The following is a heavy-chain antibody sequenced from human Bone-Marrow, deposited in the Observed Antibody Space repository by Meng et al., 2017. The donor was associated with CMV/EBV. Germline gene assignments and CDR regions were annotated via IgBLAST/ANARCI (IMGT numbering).Heavy chain of an antibody. Sequence: GGSLRLSCAASGFTFSSYAMHWVRQAPGKGLEWVAVISYDGSNKYYADSVKGRFTISRDNAKNSLYLQMNSLRAEDTAVYYCARDSQYCSGGSCYSYWGQGTLVTVSS. CDR3: ARDSQYCSGGSCYSY. D-gene: IGHD2-15*01. V-gene: IGHV3-30*04. CDR1: GFTFSSYA. CDR2: ISYDGSNK. J-gene: IGHJ4*02.